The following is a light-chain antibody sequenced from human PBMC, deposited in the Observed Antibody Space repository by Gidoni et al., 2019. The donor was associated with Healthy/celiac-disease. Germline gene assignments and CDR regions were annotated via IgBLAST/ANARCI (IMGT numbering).Light chain of an antibody. CDR1: QSVSSSY. V-gene: IGKV3-20*01. J-gene: IGKJ1*01. CDR2: GAS. Sequence: EIVLTQSPGTLSLSPGERATLSCRASQSVSSSYLAWYQQKPGQAPRLRIYGASSRATGIPDRFSGSGSGTDFTLTISRLEPEDFAVYYCQQYGSSPWWTFXQXTKVEIK. CDR3: QQYGSSPWWT.